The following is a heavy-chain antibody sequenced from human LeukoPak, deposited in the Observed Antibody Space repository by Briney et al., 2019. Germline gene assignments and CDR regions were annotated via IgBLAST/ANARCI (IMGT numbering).Heavy chain of an antibody. J-gene: IGHJ6*03. CDR1: GYTFTSYG. V-gene: IGHV1-18*01. CDR3: ARWVHYYYYYCMDV. Sequence: GASVKVSCKASGYTFTSYGISWVRQAPGQGLEWMGWISAYNGNTNYAQKLQGRVTMTTDASTSTAYMELRSLRSDDTAVYYCARWVHYYYYYCMDVWGKGTTVTISS. D-gene: IGHD1-26*01. CDR2: ISAYNGNT.